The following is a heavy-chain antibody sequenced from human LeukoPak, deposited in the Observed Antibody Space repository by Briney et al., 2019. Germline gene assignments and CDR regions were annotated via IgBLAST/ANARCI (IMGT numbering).Heavy chain of an antibody. D-gene: IGHD2-2*01. V-gene: IGHV4-30-4*01. CDR2: IYYSGST. CDR3: AREVPAANWFDP. CDR1: GGSISSGAYY. Sequence: SQTLSLTCTVSGGSISSGAYYWSWLRQPPGKGLEWIGYIYYSGSTYYNPSLKSRVTISVDTSKNQFSLKLSSVTAADTAVYYCAREVPAANWFDPWGQGTLVTVSS. J-gene: IGHJ5*02.